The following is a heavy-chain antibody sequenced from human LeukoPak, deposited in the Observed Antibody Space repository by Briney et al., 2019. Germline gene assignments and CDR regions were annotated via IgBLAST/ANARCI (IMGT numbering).Heavy chain of an antibody. V-gene: IGHV1-2*02. CDR1: GYTFTGYY. CDR3: ARDYYDSSGFGAFDI. CDR2: INPNSGGT. Sequence: GASVKVSCKASGYTFTGYYMHWVRQAPGQGLEWMGWINPNSGGTNYAQNFQVRVTMTRDTSISTAHMELSSLRPYDTAVYYCARDYYDSSGFGAFDIWGQGTMVTVSS. J-gene: IGHJ3*02. D-gene: IGHD3-22*01.